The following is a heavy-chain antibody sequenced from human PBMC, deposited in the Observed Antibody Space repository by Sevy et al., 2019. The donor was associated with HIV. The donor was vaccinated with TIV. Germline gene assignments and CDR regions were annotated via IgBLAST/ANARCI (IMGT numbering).Heavy chain of an antibody. CDR2: IYFTGNT. V-gene: IGHV4-59*08. CDR3: ARQVGDIVVAYFDY. J-gene: IGHJ4*02. D-gene: IGHD2-15*01. CDR1: GGSISSYF. Sequence: SETLSLTCSVSGGSISSYFWTWVRQSPGKGLEWIGNIYFTGNTDYSPSLKSRVTLSLVTSKSQFSLTLKSVTAADTAVYYCARQVGDIVVAYFDYWGQGTLVTVSS.